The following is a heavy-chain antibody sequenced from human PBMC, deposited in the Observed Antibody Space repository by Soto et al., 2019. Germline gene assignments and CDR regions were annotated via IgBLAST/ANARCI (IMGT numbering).Heavy chain of an antibody. CDR3: ARDIAARRLDY. CDR2: IWYDGSNK. J-gene: IGHJ4*02. V-gene: IGHV3-33*01. CDR1: GFTFRNHG. Sequence: GGSLRLSCAASGFTFRNHGMHWVRQAPGKGLEWVAVIWYDGSNKYYADSVKGRFTISRDNSKNTLYLQMNSLRAGDTAMYYCARDIAARRLDYWGQGTLVTVSS. D-gene: IGHD6-13*01.